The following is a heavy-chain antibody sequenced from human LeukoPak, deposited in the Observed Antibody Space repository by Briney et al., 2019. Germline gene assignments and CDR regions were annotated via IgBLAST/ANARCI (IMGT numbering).Heavy chain of an antibody. V-gene: IGHV4-4*07. Sequence: SETLSLSCSVSGGSFSTYYWSWIRQPAGKGLEWIGRIYTTGGTNYNPSLKSRVTMSVDTSKNQFSLKLSSVTAADTAVYYCARHSDYGDYEGGAFDIWGQGTMVTVSS. CDR2: IYTTGGT. CDR1: GGSFSTYY. D-gene: IGHD4-17*01. J-gene: IGHJ3*02. CDR3: ARHSDYGDYEGGAFDI.